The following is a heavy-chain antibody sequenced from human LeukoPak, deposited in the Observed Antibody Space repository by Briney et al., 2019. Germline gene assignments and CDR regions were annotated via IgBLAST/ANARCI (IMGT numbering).Heavy chain of an antibody. CDR3: ARDRFRYCTNGVCSYFDY. D-gene: IGHD2-8*01. CDR1: GGSISSGDYY. Sequence: SQTLSLTCSVSGGSISSGDYYWSWIRQPPGKGLEWIGYINNGGSTYYNPSLTSRVTISVDMSKNQFSLKLSSVTAADTAVYCCARDRFRYCTNGVCSYFDYWGQGTLVTVSS. CDR2: INNGGST. V-gene: IGHV4-30-4*01. J-gene: IGHJ4*02.